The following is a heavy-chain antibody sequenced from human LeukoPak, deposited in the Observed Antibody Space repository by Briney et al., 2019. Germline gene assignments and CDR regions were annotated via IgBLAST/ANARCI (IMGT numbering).Heavy chain of an antibody. CDR2: ISSSSTI. J-gene: IGHJ4*02. CDR1: GFTFSSYS. Sequence: GGSLRLSCAASGFTFSSYSTNWVRQAPGKGLEWVSYISSSSTIYYADSVKGRFTISRDNAKNSLYLQMNSLRAEDTATYFCARHLRGVRGTFDYWGQGTLVTVSS. CDR3: ARHLRGVRGTFDY. V-gene: IGHV3-48*04. D-gene: IGHD3-10*01.